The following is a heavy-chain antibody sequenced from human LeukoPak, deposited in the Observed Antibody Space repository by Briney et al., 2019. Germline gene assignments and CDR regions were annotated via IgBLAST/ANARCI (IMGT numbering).Heavy chain of an antibody. V-gene: IGHV4-34*01. J-gene: IGHJ5*02. CDR2: IYHSGST. CDR3: ARGLWFGELLSSNWFDP. Sequence: SETLSLTCAVYGGSFSGYYWSWIRQPPGKGLEWIGSIYHSGSTYYNPSLKSRVTISVDTSKNQFSLKLSSVTAADTAVYYCARGLWFGELLSSNWFDPWGQGTLVTVSS. D-gene: IGHD3-10*01. CDR1: GGSFSGYY.